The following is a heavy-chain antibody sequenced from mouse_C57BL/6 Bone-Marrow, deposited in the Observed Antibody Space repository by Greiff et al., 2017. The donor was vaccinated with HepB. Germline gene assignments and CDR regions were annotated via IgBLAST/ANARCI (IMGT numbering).Heavy chain of an antibody. Sequence: VKLVESGAELVRPGTSVKMSCKASGYTFTNYWIGWAKQRPGHGLEWIGDIYPGGGYTNYNEKFKGKATLTADKSSSTAYMQFSSLTSEDSAIYYCAREGYDGYYVWFAYWGQGTLVTVSA. V-gene: IGHV1-63*01. D-gene: IGHD2-3*01. CDR1: GYTFTNYW. CDR2: IYPGGGYT. J-gene: IGHJ3*01. CDR3: AREGYDGYYVWFAY.